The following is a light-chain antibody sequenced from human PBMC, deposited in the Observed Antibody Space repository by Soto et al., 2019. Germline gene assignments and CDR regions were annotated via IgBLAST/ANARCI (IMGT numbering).Light chain of an antibody. J-gene: IGLJ2*01. V-gene: IGLV4-69*01. CDR3: QTWGTGIPV. CDR2: LNSDGSH. CDR1: SGHSSYA. Sequence: QSVLTQSPSASASLGASVKLTCTLSSGHSSYAIAWHQQQPEKGPRYLMKLNSDGSHSKGDGIPDRFSGSSSGAERYLTISRLQSEDEADYYCQTWGTGIPVFGGGTQLTVL.